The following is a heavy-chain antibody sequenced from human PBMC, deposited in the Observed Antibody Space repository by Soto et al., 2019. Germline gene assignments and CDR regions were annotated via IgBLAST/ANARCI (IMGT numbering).Heavy chain of an antibody. CDR2: IWYDGSNK. V-gene: IGHV3-33*01. D-gene: IGHD6-19*01. CDR1: GFPFSSYG. Sequence: QVQLVASGGGVVQPGRSLRLSCAASGFPFSSYGMHWLRQAPGKGLEWVAVIWYDGSNKYYADSVKGRFTISRDNSKNMLYLQMNSLRAEDTAVYYCARSGGWGQGTLVTVSS. J-gene: IGHJ4*02. CDR3: ARSGG.